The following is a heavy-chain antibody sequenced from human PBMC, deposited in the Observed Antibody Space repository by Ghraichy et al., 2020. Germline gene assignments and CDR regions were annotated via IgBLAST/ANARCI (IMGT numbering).Heavy chain of an antibody. CDR3: ARHYILDTAMVDLDY. CDR1: GGSISSSSYY. J-gene: IGHJ4*02. V-gene: IGHV4-39*01. D-gene: IGHD5-18*01. CDR2: IYYSGST. Sequence: ETLSLTCTVSGGSISSSSYYWGWIRQPPGKGLEWIGSIYYSGSTYYNPSLKSRVTISVDTSKNQFSLKLSSVTAADTAVYYCARHYILDTAMVDLDYWGQGTLVTVSS.